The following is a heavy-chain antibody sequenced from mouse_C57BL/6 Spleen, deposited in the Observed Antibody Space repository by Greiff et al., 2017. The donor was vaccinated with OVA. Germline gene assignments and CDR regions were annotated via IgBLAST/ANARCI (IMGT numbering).Heavy chain of an antibody. CDR3: ARHDGAFDY. CDR2: ISSGGSYT. CDR1: GFTFSSYG. J-gene: IGHJ2*01. D-gene: IGHD2-3*01. Sequence: EVKLVESGGDLVKPGGSLKLSCAASGFTFSSYGMSWVRQTPDKRLEWVATISSGGSYTYYPDSVKGRFTISRDKAKNTLYLQMSSLKSEDTAMYYCARHDGAFDYWGQGTTLTVSS. V-gene: IGHV5-6*02.